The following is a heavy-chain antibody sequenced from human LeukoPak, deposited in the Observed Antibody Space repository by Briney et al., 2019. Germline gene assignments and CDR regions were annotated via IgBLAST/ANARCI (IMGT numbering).Heavy chain of an antibody. V-gene: IGHV4-4*07. D-gene: IGHD1-26*01. CDR3: ARAIVGVTDAFDI. CDR2: MYSDGST. CDR1: GGSISNYY. Sequence: SETPSLTCTVSGGSISNYYWSWIRQPAGKGLEWIGRMYSDGSTNYNPSVRSRVIMSIDTSKKQFSLKVTSVTAADTAVYYCARAIVGVTDAFDIWGQGTTVTVSS. J-gene: IGHJ3*02.